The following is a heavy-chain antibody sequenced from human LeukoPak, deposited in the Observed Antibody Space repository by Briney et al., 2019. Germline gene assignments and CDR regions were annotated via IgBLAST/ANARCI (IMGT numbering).Heavy chain of an antibody. CDR3: ARDRGNSDDY. CDR2: INAGNGDT. J-gene: IGHJ4*02. CDR1: GYTFTSYP. D-gene: IGHD4-23*01. Sequence: ASVKVSCKASGYTFTSYPMHWVRQAPGQRLEWMGWINAGNGDTKYSQKFQGRVSITRDTSASTAYMELSSLRSEDAAVYYCARDRGNSDDYWGQGTLVTVSS. V-gene: IGHV1-3*01.